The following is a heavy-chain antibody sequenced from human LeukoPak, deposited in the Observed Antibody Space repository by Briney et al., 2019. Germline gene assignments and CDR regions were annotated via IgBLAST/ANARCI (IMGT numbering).Heavy chain of an antibody. CDR1: GGSFSGYY. CDR2: INHSGST. CDR3: ARMGRRYCGGDCYSFAFDY. V-gene: IGHV4-34*01. D-gene: IGHD2-21*02. Sequence: SETLSLTCAVYGGSFSGYYWSWIRQAPGKGLEWIGEINHSGSTNYNPSLKSRVTISVDTSKNQFSLKLSSVTAADTAVYYCARMGRRYCGGDCYSFAFDYWGQGTLVTVSS. J-gene: IGHJ4*02.